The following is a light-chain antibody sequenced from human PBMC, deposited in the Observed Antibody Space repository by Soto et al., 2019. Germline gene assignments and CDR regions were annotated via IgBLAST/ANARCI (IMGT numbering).Light chain of an antibody. CDR3: LQYYNFSWT. CDR2: AAF. V-gene: IGKV1-6*01. Sequence: AIQVTQSPSSLSASVGDRVTITCRASRYVRNYLAWYQQKPGQAPNLLIFAAFNLQSGVPSRFSGGGSGTHFTLTISSLQPDDFASYFCLQYYNFSWTFGQGTKVDIK. CDR1: RYVRNY. J-gene: IGKJ1*01.